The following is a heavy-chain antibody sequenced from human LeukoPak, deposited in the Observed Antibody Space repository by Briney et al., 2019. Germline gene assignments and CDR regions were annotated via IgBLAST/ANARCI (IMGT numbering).Heavy chain of an antibody. D-gene: IGHD2-15*01. CDR1: GGPFSGYY. J-gene: IGHJ6*02. Sequence: SETLSLTCAVYGGPFSGYYWSWIRQPPGKGLEWIGEINHSGSTNYNPSLKSRVTISVDTSKNQFSLKLSSVTAADTAVYYCEKDSHLDVWGHGTTVTVSS. CDR2: INHSGST. CDR3: EKDSHLDV. V-gene: IGHV4-34*01.